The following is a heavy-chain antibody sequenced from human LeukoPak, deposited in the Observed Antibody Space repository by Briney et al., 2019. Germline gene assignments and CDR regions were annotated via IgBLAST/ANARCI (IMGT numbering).Heavy chain of an antibody. CDR1: GFTFSSYA. CDR2: TSSSGETT. D-gene: IGHD3-22*01. J-gene: IGHJ4*02. Sequence: PGGSLRLSCVASGFTFSSYAMSWVRQAAGKGLEWVSSTSSSGETTYYADSVKGRFTISRDNSRNTLYLQMNSLRAEDPAVYYCAKDRPNYYGTNGHYYRRDGDCWGQGTLVTVSS. V-gene: IGHV3-23*01. CDR3: AKDRPNYYGTNGHYYRRDGDC.